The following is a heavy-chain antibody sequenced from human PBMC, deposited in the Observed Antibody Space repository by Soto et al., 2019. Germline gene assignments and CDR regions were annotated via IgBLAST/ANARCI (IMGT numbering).Heavy chain of an antibody. CDR3: ARDSGTDHYYYMDV. V-gene: IGHV4-59*01. CDR2: IYYDGST. J-gene: IGHJ6*03. D-gene: IGHD3-10*01. Sequence: QVQLQESGPGLVKPSETLSLTCTVSGGSISTYFWGWIRQPPGKGLEWIGYIYYDGSTKSNPSLKSRVTISVDTSKNQCSLKLSSVTAADTAVYYCARDSGTDHYYYMDVWGKGTTVTVSS. CDR1: GGSISTYF.